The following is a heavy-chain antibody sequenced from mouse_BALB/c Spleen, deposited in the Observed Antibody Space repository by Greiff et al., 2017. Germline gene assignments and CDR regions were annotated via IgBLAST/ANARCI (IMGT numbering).Heavy chain of an antibody. Sequence: EVKLVESGTVLARPGASVKMSCKASGYTFTSYWMHWVKQRPGQGLEWIGAIYPGNSDTSYNQKFKGKAKLTAVTSTSTAYMELSSLTNEDSAVYYCTRSGETARATSAWFAYWGQGTLVTVSA. V-gene: IGHV1-5*01. CDR1: GYTFTSYW. D-gene: IGHD3-1*01. CDR2: IYPGNSDT. J-gene: IGHJ3*01. CDR3: TRSGETARATSAWFAY.